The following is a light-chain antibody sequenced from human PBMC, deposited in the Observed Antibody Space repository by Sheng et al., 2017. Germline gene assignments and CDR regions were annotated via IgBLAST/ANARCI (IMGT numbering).Light chain of an antibody. CDR3: QQADSFPST. Sequence: DIQMTQSPSSLSASVGDKVTITCRASQGISRWLAWYQQKPGKAPKLLIYEASSLQSGVPSRFSGSGSGTDFTLTISSLQPEDSATYYCQQADSFPSTFGQGTRLEIK. J-gene: IGKJ5*01. CDR1: QGISRW. V-gene: IGKV1-12*01. CDR2: EAS.